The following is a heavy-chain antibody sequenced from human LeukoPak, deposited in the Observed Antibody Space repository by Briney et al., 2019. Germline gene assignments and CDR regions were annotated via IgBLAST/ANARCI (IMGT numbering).Heavy chain of an antibody. D-gene: IGHD5-12*01. J-gene: IGHJ4*02. CDR3: ARGRRRRGYSGYDLDY. V-gene: IGHV1-8*01. Sequence: ASVKVSCKASGYTFTSYDINWVRQAPGQGLEWMGWMNPNSGNTSYAQKFQGRVTMPRNTSISTDYMEMITLRSEDTAVYYCARGRRRRGYSGYDLDYWGQGTLVTVSS. CDR2: MNPNSGNT. CDR1: GYTFTSYD.